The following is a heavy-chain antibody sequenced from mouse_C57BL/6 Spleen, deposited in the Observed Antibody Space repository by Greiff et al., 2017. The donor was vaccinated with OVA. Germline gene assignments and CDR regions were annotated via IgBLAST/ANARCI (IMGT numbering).Heavy chain of an antibody. D-gene: IGHD2-1*01. V-gene: IGHV1-50*01. J-gene: IGHJ3*01. Sequence: QVQLQQPGAELVKPGASVKLSFKASGYTFTSYWMQWVKQRPGQGLEWIGEIDPSDSYTNYNQKFKGKATLTVDTSSSTAYMQLSSLTSEDSAVYYCARGEASYGNYVGWFAYWGQGTLVTVSA. CDR2: IDPSDSYT. CDR1: GYTFTSYW. CDR3: ARGEASYGNYVGWFAY.